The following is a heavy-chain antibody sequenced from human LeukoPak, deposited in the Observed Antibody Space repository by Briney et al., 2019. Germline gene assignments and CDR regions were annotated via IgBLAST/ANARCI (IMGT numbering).Heavy chain of an antibody. CDR2: ISAYNGNT. V-gene: IGHV1-18*01. CDR3: ARVTPLLMYSSSWYYFDY. J-gene: IGHJ4*02. CDR1: GYTFTSYG. D-gene: IGHD6-13*01. Sequence: ASVKVSCKASGYTFTSYGISWVRQAPGQGLEWMGWISAYNGNTNYAQKLQGRVTMTTDTSTSTAYMELRSLRSDDTAVYYCARVTPLLMYSSSWYYFDYWGQGTLVTVSS.